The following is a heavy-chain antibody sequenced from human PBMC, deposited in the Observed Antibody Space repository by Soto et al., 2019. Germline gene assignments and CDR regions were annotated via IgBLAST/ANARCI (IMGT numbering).Heavy chain of an antibody. J-gene: IGHJ4*02. V-gene: IGHV1-18*01. D-gene: IGHD3-10*01. CDR2: ISAYNGNT. CDR3: ARSGSPAGY. CDR1: GYTFTRYA. Sequence: QVQLVQSGAEVKKPGASVKVSCKASGYTFTRYAISWVRQAPGQGLEWMGWISAYNGNTNYAQKLQSRVTMTTDTSTTPAYMALGSLRSVDTAVYYCARSGSPAGYWGQGLLVTVSS.